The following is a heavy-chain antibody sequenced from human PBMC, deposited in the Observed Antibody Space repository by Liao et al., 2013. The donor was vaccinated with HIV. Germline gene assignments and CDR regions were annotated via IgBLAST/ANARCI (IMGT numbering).Heavy chain of an antibody. V-gene: IGHV4-34*01. D-gene: IGHD1-26*01. CDR3: ARSRWGSYYVIHFDY. Sequence: QVQLQQWGAGLLKSSETLSLTCAVYGGSFSSYYWTWIRQPPGKGPEWIGEINHSGSTNYSPSLKSRVTMSVDTSKNQFSLRLSSVTAADTAVYYCARSRWGSYYVIHFDYWGQGTLVTVSS. CDR2: INHSGST. J-gene: IGHJ4*02. CDR1: GGSFSSYY.